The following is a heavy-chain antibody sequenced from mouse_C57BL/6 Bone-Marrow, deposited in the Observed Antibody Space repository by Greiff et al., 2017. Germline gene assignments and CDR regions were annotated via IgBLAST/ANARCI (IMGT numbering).Heavy chain of an antibody. CDR3: ANAWFAY. Sequence: EVQLVESGGGLVQPGGSLKLSCAASGFTFSDYYMYWVRQTPEKRLEWVAYISNGGGSTYYPDTVKGRFTISRDNAKNTLYLQMSRLKSEDTAMYYCANAWFAYWGQGTLVTVSA. CDR1: GFTFSDYY. CDR2: ISNGGGST. V-gene: IGHV5-12*01. J-gene: IGHJ3*01.